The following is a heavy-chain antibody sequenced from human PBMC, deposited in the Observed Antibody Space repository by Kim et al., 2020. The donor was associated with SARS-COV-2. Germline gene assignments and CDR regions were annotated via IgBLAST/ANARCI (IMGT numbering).Heavy chain of an antibody. CDR1: GGSFSGYY. D-gene: IGHD5-12*01. CDR3: ARVGKGGYDSRPYYYGMDV. J-gene: IGHJ6*02. Sequence: SETLSLTCAVYGGSFSGYYWSWIRQPPGKGLEWIGEINHSGSTNYNPSLKSRVTISVDTSKNQFSLKLSSVTAADTAVYYCARVGKGGYDSRPYYYGMDVWGQGTTVTVSS. V-gene: IGHV4-34*01. CDR2: INHSGST.